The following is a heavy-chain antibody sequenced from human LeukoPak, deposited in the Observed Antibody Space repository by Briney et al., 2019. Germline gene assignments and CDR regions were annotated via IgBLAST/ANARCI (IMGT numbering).Heavy chain of an antibody. Sequence: ASVKVSCKASGYTFSSDYMHWVRQAPGQGLERMGIINTSGGSTSYAQKFQGRVTMTRDPSTSTVYMELSSLRSEDTAVYYCAREHITVTTAFDIWGQGTMVTVSS. CDR2: INTSGGST. D-gene: IGHD4-17*01. CDR1: GYTFSSDY. J-gene: IGHJ3*02. CDR3: AREHITVTTAFDI. V-gene: IGHV1-46*01.